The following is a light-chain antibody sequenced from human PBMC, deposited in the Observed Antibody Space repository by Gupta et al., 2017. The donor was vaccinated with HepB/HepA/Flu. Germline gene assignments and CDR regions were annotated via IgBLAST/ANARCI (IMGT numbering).Light chain of an antibody. CDR1: RNDIGNYDL. CDR2: EVT. V-gene: IGLV2-23*02. J-gene: IGLJ3*02. Sequence: HSALPQPASASGSPGQSITISCTGTRNDIGNYDLVSWSQQHPGEAPKLIIYEVTKRPSGVSARFSGSNSGSTASLTVSRRQAEDEASYFCSSYAGDSIWVFGGGTKLTVL. CDR3: SSYAGDSIWV.